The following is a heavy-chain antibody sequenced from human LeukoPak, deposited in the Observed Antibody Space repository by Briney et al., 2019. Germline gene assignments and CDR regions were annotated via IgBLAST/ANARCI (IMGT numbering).Heavy chain of an antibody. CDR2: IKQDGSEK. D-gene: IGHD3-22*01. CDR3: ARRLERITMIVVVSVFDY. Sequence: GGSLRLSCAASGFTFSSYWMSWVRQAPGKGLEWVANIKQDGSEKYYVDSVKGRFTISRDNATNSLYLQMNSLRAEDTAVYYCARRLERITMIVVVSVFDYWGQGTLVTVSS. J-gene: IGHJ4*02. CDR1: GFTFSSYW. V-gene: IGHV3-7*01.